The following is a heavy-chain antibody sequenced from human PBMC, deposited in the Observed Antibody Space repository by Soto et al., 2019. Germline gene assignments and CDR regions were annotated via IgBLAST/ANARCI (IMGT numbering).Heavy chain of an antibody. V-gene: IGHV5-51*01. D-gene: IGHD2-2*01. Sequence: KISCKGSGYSFTSYWIGWVRQMPGKGLEWMGIIYPGDSDTRYSPSFQGQVTISADKSISTAYLQWSSLKASDTAMYYCAISHCSSTSCYEWYYFDYWGQGTLVTVSS. J-gene: IGHJ4*02. CDR2: IYPGDSDT. CDR1: GYSFTSYW. CDR3: AISHCSSTSCYEWYYFDY.